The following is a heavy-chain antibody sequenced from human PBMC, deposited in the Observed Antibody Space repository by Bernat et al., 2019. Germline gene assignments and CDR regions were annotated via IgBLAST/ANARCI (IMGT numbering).Heavy chain of an antibody. V-gene: IGHV3-48*02. D-gene: IGHD5-18*01. CDR1: GFTFSSYS. J-gene: IGHJ4*02. CDR2: ISSSSSTI. CDR3: ASALRGYSYGSFDY. Sequence: EVQLVESGGGLVQPGGSLRLSCAASGFTFSSYSMNWVRQAPGKGLEWVSYISSSSSTINYADSVKGRFTISRDNAKNSLYLQMNSLRDEDTAVYYCASALRGYSYGSFDYWGQGTLVTVSS.